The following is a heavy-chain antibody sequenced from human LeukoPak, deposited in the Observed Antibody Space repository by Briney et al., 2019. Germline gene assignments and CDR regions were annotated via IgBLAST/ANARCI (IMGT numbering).Heavy chain of an antibody. CDR2: ISAYNGNT. CDR1: GYTFTRYG. D-gene: IGHD3-10*02. J-gene: IGHJ6*02. Sequence: ASVTVSCTASGYTFTRYGISWVRQAPGQGLEWMGWISAYNGNTNYAQKLQGRVTMTTDTSTSTAYMELRSLRSDDTAVYYCAREAVPLLYYGMDVWGQGTTVTVSS. V-gene: IGHV1-18*01. CDR3: AREAVPLLYYGMDV.